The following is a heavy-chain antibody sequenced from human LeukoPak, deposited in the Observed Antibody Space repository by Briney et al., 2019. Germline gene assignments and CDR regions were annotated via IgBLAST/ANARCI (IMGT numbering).Heavy chain of an antibody. V-gene: IGHV1-3*03. CDR3: ARMSSGWYPYFDY. D-gene: IGHD6-19*01. Sequence: ASVKVSCKASGYTFTSYAMHWVRQAPGQRLEWMGWINAGNGNTKYSQEFQGRVTITRDTSASTAYMELSSLRSEDMAVYYCARMSSGWYPYFDYWGQGTLVTVSS. J-gene: IGHJ4*02. CDR2: INAGNGNT. CDR1: GYTFTSYA.